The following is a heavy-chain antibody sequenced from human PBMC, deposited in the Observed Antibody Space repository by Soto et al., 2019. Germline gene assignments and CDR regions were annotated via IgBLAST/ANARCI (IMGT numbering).Heavy chain of an antibody. J-gene: IGHJ4*02. D-gene: IGHD3-10*01. CDR2: VSSNVGDT. CDR1: GFTFNIHA. CDR3: ARGIIYGSGSFFDY. V-gene: IGHV3-64*01. Sequence: EVQLVESGGGLVQPGGSVRLSCVASGFTFNIHAMHWVRQAPGKGLEYVSSVSSNVGDTYYANSVRGRFTISRDNSKNTLYLQMGSLRAEDVAVYYCARGIIYGSGSFFDYWGQGTLVTVSS.